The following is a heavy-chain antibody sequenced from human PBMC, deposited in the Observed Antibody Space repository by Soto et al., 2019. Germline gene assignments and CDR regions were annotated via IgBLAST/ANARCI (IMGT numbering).Heavy chain of an antibody. V-gene: IGHV1-69*01. CDR2: IIPFFGTS. D-gene: IGHD1-26*01. Sequence: QVQLVQSGAEVKKPGSSVKVSCEASGGTFSRYPLNWVRQAPGQGLEWMGGIIPFFGTSNYAQKFQGRVTITADDSTSTAYMALRSLRSEDTAVYYCARVGHITNYGMAVWGQGTTVTVAS. J-gene: IGHJ6*02. CDR1: GGTFSRYP. CDR3: ARVGHITNYGMAV.